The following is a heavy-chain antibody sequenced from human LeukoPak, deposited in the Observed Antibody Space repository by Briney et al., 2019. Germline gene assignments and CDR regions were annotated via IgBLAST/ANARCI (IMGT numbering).Heavy chain of an antibody. CDR2: IFHSGST. D-gene: IGHD6-6*01. CDR1: GYSISSGYY. CDR3: ARVAARFSYYHYYMDV. Sequence: PSETLSLTCTVSGYSISSGYYWGWIRQPPGKGLEWIGSIFHSGSTYYNPSLKSRVTMSVDTSKNQFSLKLSSVTAADTAVYYCARVAARFSYYHYYMDVWGKGTTVTVSS. V-gene: IGHV4-38-2*02. J-gene: IGHJ6*03.